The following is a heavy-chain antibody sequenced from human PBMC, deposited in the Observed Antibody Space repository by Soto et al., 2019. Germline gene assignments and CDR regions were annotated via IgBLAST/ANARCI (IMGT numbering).Heavy chain of an antibody. CDR2: IYYSGST. Sequence: SETLSLTCTVSGGSISSSSYYWGWIRQPPGKGLEWIGSIYYSGSTYYNPSLKSRVTISVDTSKNQFSLKLSSVTAADTAVYYCARGQFGYCSGGSCSMDVWGKGTTVTVSS. J-gene: IGHJ6*04. V-gene: IGHV4-39*01. CDR1: GGSISSSSYY. D-gene: IGHD2-15*01. CDR3: ARGQFGYCSGGSCSMDV.